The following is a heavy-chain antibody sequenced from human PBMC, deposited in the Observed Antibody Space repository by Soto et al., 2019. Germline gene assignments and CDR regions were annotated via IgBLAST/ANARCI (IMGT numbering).Heavy chain of an antibody. CDR1: GFTFTTYA. CDR2: ISGSGDNT. J-gene: IGHJ6*04. CDR3: AKDTYYFYGLDV. Sequence: PGGSLRLSCAASGFTFTTYAMSWVRQAPGKGLEWVSAISGSGDNTYYADSVKGRFTTSRDNSKNTLFLQMNSLRADDTAVYFCAKDTYYFYGLDVWGEGTTVTVSS. V-gene: IGHV3-23*01.